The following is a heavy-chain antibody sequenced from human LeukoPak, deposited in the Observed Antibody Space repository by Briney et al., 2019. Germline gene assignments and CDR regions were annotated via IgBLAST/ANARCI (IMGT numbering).Heavy chain of an antibody. D-gene: IGHD2-15*01. CDR2: IFHSGDV. Sequence: SETLSLTCIVAGYSIISDYFWGWVRQPPGKGPEWIGSIFHSGDVYYNPSLTSRVTLSVDPSNNRFSLKVTSVTAADTAIYYCARVVASTSIDFWGQGTLVTVSS. CDR3: ARVVASTSIDF. J-gene: IGHJ4*02. CDR1: GYSIISDYF. V-gene: IGHV4-38-2*02.